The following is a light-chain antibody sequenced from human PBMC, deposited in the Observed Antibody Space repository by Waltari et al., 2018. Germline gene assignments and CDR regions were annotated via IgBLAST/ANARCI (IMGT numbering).Light chain of an antibody. Sequence: IVMTQSPDSLAVSLGERATINCRSSQSVLHTSANKNYVAWYHKKRGQPPRLLIHWAPTRESGVPVRFSGTGSGTDFTLTINSLQAEDVADYYCQQYYNTPPTFGGGTKVQIK. J-gene: IGKJ4*01. CDR2: WAP. CDR1: QSVLHTSANKNY. V-gene: IGKV4-1*01. CDR3: QQYYNTPPT.